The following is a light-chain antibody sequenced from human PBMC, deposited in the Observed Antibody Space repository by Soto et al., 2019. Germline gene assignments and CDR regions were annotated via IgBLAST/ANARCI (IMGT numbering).Light chain of an antibody. V-gene: IGLV4-69*01. CDR2: LNNDGNH. CDR1: SGHSSYA. CDR3: QTWGTGFQV. Sequence: QSVRTQSHSASASLGASVKLPCTLRSGHSSYAIAWHQKQPGKGPRYLMYLNNDGNHTKGDGIPDRFSGASSGADRFRIISRLQSEDEAAYYCQTWGTGFQVFGGGTQRTVL. J-gene: IGLJ7*01.